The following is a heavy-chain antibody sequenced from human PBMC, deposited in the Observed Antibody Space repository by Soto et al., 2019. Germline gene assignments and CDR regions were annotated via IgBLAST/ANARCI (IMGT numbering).Heavy chain of an antibody. D-gene: IGHD3-9*01. V-gene: IGHV3-15*01. Sequence: PGRSLRLSCARAGFTFTDAWINCVRHLPGKGREWVGSIQSKGFGGATAYDAPVKDRVTILRDDSENTAYLQVDSLESEDTAVYYCGTPDPGLTHVFYNMDFWGQGTTVTVSS. CDR3: GTPDPGLTHVFYNMDF. CDR2: IQSKGFGGAT. J-gene: IGHJ6*02. CDR1: GFTFTDAW.